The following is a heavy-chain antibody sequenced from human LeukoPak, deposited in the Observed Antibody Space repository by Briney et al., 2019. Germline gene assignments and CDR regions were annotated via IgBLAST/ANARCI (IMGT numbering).Heavy chain of an antibody. CDR2: IKQDGSEK. D-gene: IGHD3-16*02. J-gene: IGHJ4*02. CDR3: ARDGPYYDYVWGSYRPPLGY. V-gene: IGHV3-7*01. Sequence: GGSLRLSCAASGFTFSSYWMSWVRQAPGKGLEWVANIKQDGSEKYYVDSVKGRFTISRDNAKNSLYLQMNSLRAEDTAVYYCARDGPYYDYVWGSYRPPLGYWGQGTPVTVSS. CDR1: GFTFSSYW.